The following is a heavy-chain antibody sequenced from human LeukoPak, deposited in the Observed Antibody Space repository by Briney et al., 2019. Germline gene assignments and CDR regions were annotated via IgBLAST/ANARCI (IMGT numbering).Heavy chain of an antibody. D-gene: IGHD6-6*01. J-gene: IGHJ4*02. CDR3: ARQLVARGNDY. CDR2: ISSRASTI. V-gene: IGHV3-48*03. Sequence: LGGSLTLFCAASGFTFSSYEMNWVRQAPGKDLEFFSYISSRASTIFYADSAKGRFTISRDNAKNLLYLQMNSLRAENTAVYYCARQLVARGNDYWGQGTLVIVSS. CDR1: GFTFSSYE.